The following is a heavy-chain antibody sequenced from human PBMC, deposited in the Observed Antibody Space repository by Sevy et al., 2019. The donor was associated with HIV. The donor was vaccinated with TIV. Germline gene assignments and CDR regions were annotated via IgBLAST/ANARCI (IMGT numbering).Heavy chain of an antibody. Sequence: GGSLRLTCAASGFTFSSYSMNWVRRAPGKGLEWASYLSGSSTTIDYADSVKGRFTISRDNAKNSLYLQMNSLRAEDTAVYYSAREGGYSDQGMDVWGQGTTVTVSS. CDR3: AREGGYSDQGMDV. V-gene: IGHV3-48*01. D-gene: IGHD5-12*01. CDR2: LSGSSTTI. CDR1: GFTFSSYS. J-gene: IGHJ6*02.